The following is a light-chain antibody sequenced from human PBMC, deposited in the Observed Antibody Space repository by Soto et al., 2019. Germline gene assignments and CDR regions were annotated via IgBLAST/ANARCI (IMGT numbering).Light chain of an antibody. Sequence: DIQMTQSPSTLSASVGDRVTITCRASQSISRWLAWHQQKPGKAPRLLIYDASNLQRGVPSRFSGSGSGTEFTLTISSVQPDDFAAYYCHQYNAHPYTFGQGTKVDTK. V-gene: IGKV1-5*01. CDR3: HQYNAHPYT. J-gene: IGKJ2*01. CDR1: QSISRW. CDR2: DAS.